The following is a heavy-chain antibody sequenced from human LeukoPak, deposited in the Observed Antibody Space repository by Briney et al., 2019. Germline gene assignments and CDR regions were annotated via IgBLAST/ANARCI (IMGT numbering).Heavy chain of an antibody. V-gene: IGHV3-15*01. Sequence: PGGSLRLSCAASGFTFSNAWMSWVRQAPGKGLEWVGRIKSKTDGGTTDYAAPVKGRVTISRDDSKNTLYLQMNSLKTEDTAVYYCTTGGDYYDSSGYPYFDYWGQGTLVTVSS. CDR3: TTGGDYYDSSGYPYFDY. CDR2: IKSKTDGGTT. J-gene: IGHJ4*02. CDR1: GFTFSNAW. D-gene: IGHD3-22*01.